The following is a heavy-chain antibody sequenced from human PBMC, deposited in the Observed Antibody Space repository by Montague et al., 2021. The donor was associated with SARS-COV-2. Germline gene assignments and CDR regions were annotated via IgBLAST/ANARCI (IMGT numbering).Heavy chain of an antibody. Sequence: SETLSLTCAVSGGSISSSHWWSWVRQPPGKGLEWIGEIYHSGSTNYNPSLKSRVTISIDKSKNQSSLKLSSVTAAATAVYYCAREFRTYGYGGQYWYFDLWGRGTLVTVSS. V-gene: IGHV4-4*02. J-gene: IGHJ2*01. D-gene: IGHD3-10*01. CDR2: IYHSGST. CDR1: GGSISSSHW. CDR3: AREFRTYGYGGQYWYFDL.